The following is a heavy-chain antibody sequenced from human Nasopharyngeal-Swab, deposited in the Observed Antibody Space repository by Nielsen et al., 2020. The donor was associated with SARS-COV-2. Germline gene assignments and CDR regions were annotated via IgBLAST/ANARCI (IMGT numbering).Heavy chain of an antibody. D-gene: IGHD2-21*02. CDR2: IKQGGSEQ. V-gene: IGHV3-7*04. Sequence: GESLKISCAASGFPFRNYYMTWVRQPPGKGLEWVANIKQGGSEQFYVDSVKGRFTLSRDDAKNSVYLQMNSLRAEDTAVYYCARESVVTGMDDATDIWGQGTMVTVSS. J-gene: IGHJ3*02. CDR1: GFPFRNYY. CDR3: ARESVVTGMDDATDI.